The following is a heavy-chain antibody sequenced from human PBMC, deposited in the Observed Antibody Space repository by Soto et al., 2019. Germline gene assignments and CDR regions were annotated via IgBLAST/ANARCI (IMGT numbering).Heavy chain of an antibody. Sequence: QVQPMQSGAEVKKPGASVKVSCKASGDTFTDYYIHWVRQAPGQGLEWMGTVNPSGGHTTYAQHFLGRVTMTRDTSTSPLYMELTSLTSDDTAIYYCARGGHVVVVTAALDYWGQGTLVTVSS. V-gene: IGHV1-46*01. CDR1: GDTFTDYY. J-gene: IGHJ4*02. CDR3: ARGGHVVVVTAALDY. D-gene: IGHD2-21*02. CDR2: VNPSGGHT.